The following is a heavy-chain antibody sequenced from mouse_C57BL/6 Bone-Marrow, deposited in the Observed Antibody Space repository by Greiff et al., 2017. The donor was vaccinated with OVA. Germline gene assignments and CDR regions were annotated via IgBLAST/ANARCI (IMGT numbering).Heavy chain of an antibody. CDR2: IYPSDSVT. J-gene: IGHJ4*01. Sequence: QVQLQQPGAELVRPGSSVKLSCKASGYPFTSYWMDWVKQRPGQGLDWIGNIYPSDSVTPSNQKFKDKATLTVDKSSSTAYMQLSSLPSEDSAVYDCARFSGYYYAMDYWGQGTSVTVSS. D-gene: IGHD3-2*02. CDR1: GYPFTSYW. CDR3: ARFSGYYYAMDY. V-gene: IGHV1-61*01.